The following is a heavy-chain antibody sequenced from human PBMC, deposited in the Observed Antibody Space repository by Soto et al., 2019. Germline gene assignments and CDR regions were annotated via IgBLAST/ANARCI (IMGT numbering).Heavy chain of an antibody. CDR2: ISGSGGST. CDR1: GFTFSSYA. D-gene: IGHD2-15*01. V-gene: IGHV3-23*01. CDR3: AKDLQGSYQGPYCSGGSCYGFGYYYYGMDV. J-gene: IGHJ6*02. Sequence: PGGSLRLSCAASGFTFSSYAMSWVRQAPGKGLEWVSAISGSGGSTYYADSVKGRFTISRDNSKNTLYLQMNSLRAEDTAVYYCAKDLQGSYQGPYCSGGSCYGFGYYYYGMDVWGQGTTVTVSS.